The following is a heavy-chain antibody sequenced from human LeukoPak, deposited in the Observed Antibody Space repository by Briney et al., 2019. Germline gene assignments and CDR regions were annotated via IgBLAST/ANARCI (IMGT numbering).Heavy chain of an antibody. CDR3: ARVVTPRYCSTTSCYWKGWFDP. Sequence: SSETLSLTCAVYGGSFSGYYWGWIRQPPGKGLEWIGNIYYSESTYYNPSLKSRVTISLDTSKNQFSLKLSSVTAADTAVYNCARVVTPRYCSTTSCYWKGWFDPWGQGTLVTVSS. J-gene: IGHJ5*02. V-gene: IGHV4-34*01. CDR1: GGSFSGYY. D-gene: IGHD2-2*01. CDR2: IYYSEST.